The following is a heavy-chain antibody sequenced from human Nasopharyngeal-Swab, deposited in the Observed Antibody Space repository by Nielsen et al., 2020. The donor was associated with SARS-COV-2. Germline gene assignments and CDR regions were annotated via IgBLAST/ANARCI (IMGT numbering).Heavy chain of an antibody. Sequence: WVRQAPGQGLEWMGIINPSGGSTSYAQKFQGRVTMTRDTSTSTVYMELSSLGSEDTAVYYCARDRDCSSTSCYRGIDIWGQGTMVTVSS. CDR2: INPSGGST. D-gene: IGHD2-2*01. CDR3: ARDRDCSSTSCYRGIDI. V-gene: IGHV1-46*01. J-gene: IGHJ3*02.